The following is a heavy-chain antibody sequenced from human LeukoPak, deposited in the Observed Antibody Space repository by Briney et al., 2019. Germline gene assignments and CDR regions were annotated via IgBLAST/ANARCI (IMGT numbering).Heavy chain of an antibody. CDR2: IDISSGYT. CDR3: ARGHYGLDV. V-gene: IGHV3-11*03. Sequence: GGSLILSCVASGFTFSAHYMSWIRQPPGKGLEWVSYIDISSGYTYYADSVKGRFTISRDNARNSLYLQMDNLRAEDTAVYFCARGHYGLDVWGQGTSVTVSS. J-gene: IGHJ6*02. CDR1: GFTFSAHY.